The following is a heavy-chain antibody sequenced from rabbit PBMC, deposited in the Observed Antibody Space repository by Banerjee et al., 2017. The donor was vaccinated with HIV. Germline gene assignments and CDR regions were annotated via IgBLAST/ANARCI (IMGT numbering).Heavy chain of an antibody. J-gene: IGHJ6*01. CDR1: GFSFSSKYW. CDR2: ISSDSDSA. D-gene: IGHD1-1*01. Sequence: QQQLEESGGDLVKPGASLTLTCTASGFSFSSKYWICWVRQAPGKGLEWIGCISSDSDSAYYASWAKGRFTISKTSSTTVTLQMTSLTAADTATYFCAREDRFDSGGYTTYSDFWGQGTLVTVS. CDR3: AREDRFDSGGYTTYSDF. V-gene: IGHV1S45*01.